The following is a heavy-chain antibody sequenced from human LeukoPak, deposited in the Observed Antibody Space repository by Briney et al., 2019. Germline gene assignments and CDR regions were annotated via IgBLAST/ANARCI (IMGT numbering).Heavy chain of an antibody. Sequence: PWGSLRLSCVASEFMFSKYGIHWVRQAPGKGLEWVAVISYDGRNVDYEDSVKGRFTISRDNSKNTVYLQMSSLRTEDTAVYYCAKGATTMSTADAFVLWGQGAMVTVSS. CDR2: ISYDGRNV. V-gene: IGHV3-30*18. CDR1: EFMFSKYG. CDR3: AKGATTMSTADAFVL. D-gene: IGHD4-17*01. J-gene: IGHJ3*01.